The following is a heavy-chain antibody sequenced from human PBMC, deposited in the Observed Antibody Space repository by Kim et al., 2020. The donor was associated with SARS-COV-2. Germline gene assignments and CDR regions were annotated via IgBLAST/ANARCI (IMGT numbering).Heavy chain of an antibody. J-gene: IGHJ6*02. V-gene: IGHV4-59*09. Sequence: RGDTNYKPSLKSRGTISVDTSKNQFSLKLSSVTAADTAVYYCARGRFMDVWGQGTTVTVSS. CDR3: ARGRFMDV. CDR2: RGDT.